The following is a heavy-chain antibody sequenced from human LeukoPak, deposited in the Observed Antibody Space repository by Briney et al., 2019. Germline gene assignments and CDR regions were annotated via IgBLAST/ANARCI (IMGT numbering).Heavy chain of an antibody. CDR2: INPIFGTP. Sequence: SVKVSCKASGGTFSSYVISWVRQAPGQGLEWMGGINPIFGTPFYAQRFQGRVTITMDGSTSTGYMELSSLRSEDTAVYYCARNQTFGDSSWSWFDPWGQGTLVTVSS. CDR1: GGTFSSYV. D-gene: IGHD4-17*01. J-gene: IGHJ5*02. CDR3: ARNQTFGDSSWSWFDP. V-gene: IGHV1-69*05.